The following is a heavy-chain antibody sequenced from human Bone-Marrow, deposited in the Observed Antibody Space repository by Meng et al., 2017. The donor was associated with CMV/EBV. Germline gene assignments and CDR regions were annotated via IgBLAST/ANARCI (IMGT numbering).Heavy chain of an antibody. CDR2: IRYAGNNK. CDR1: GFTVSSKY. Sequence: GGSLRLSCAASGFTVSSKYMTWVRQTPGKGLEWVAFIRYAGNNKFYADSVKGRFTISRDNSKNTLYLQMNSLRAEDTAVYYCAREDASAFDIWGQGTMVTVSS. CDR3: AREDASAFDI. J-gene: IGHJ3*02. V-gene: IGHV3-30*02. D-gene: IGHD2-2*01.